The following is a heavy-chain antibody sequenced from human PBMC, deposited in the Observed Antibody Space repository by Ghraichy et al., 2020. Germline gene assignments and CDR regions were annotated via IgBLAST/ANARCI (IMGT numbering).Heavy chain of an antibody. D-gene: IGHD3-3*01. CDR2: IKQDGSEK. J-gene: IGHJ5*02. CDR1: GFIFSSYW. V-gene: IGHV3-7*03. CDR3: ARDLRLLGWLLYRSYEWFDA. Sequence: GGSLRLSCAASGFIFSSYWMSWVRQAPGKGLEWVANIKQDGSEKYYVDSVKGRFTISRDNAKNSLYLQMNSLRAEDTAVYYCARDLRLLGWLLYRSYEWFDAWGEETLVTVSS.